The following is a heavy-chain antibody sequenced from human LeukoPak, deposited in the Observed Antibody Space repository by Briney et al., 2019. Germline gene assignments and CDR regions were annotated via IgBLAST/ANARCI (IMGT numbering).Heavy chain of an antibody. CDR2: INPNSGGT. CDR3: ARDGSGSYNWFDP. Sequence: ASVKVSCKASGYTFTGYYMHWVRQAPGQGLKWMGWINPNSGGTNYAQKFQGRVTMTRDTSISTAYMELSRLRSDDTAVYYCARDGSGSYNWFDPWGQGTLVTVSS. CDR1: GYTFTGYY. D-gene: IGHD3-10*01. V-gene: IGHV1-2*02. J-gene: IGHJ5*02.